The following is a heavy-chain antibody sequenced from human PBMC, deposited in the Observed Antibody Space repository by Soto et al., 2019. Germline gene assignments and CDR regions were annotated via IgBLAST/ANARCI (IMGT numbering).Heavy chain of an antibody. CDR3: ARGQRFSDWFDP. V-gene: IGHV4-4*07. CDR1: GGDISTYY. D-gene: IGHD3-3*01. CDR2: IYSSGST. J-gene: IGHJ5*02. Sequence: SETLSLTCTVSGGDISTYYWTWIRQPAGKGLEWIGRIYSSGSTKYNPSLKSRVTMSLDTSKNQFSLRLSSVTAAGTAVYYCARGQRFSDWFDPWGQGTLVTVSS.